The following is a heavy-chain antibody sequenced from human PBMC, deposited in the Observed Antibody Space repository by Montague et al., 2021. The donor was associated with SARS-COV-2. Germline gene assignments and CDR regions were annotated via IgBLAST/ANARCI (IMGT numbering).Heavy chain of an antibody. D-gene: IGHD5-12*01. Sequence: TLSLTCTVSGGSISSGSYYWSWIRQPAGKGLEWIGRIYTSGSTNYNPSLKSRVTISVDTSKNQFSLKLSSVTAADTAVYYCARNLPPVATTFYYYYYGMDVWGQGTTVTVSS. CDR2: IYTSGST. J-gene: IGHJ6*02. CDR1: GGSISSGSYY. CDR3: ARNLPPVATTFYYYYYGMDV. V-gene: IGHV4-61*02.